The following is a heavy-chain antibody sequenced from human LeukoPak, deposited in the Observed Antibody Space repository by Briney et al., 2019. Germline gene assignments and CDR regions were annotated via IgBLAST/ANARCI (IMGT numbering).Heavy chain of an antibody. CDR1: GGSFSGYY. CDR3: ARGYSSSWNYYYYGMDV. Sequence: ASETLSLTCAVYGGSFSGYYWSWIRQPPGKGLEWIGEINHSGSTNYNPSLESRVTISVDTSKNQFSLKLSSVTAADTAVYYCARGYSSSWNYYYYGMDVWGQGTTVTVSS. CDR2: INHSGST. V-gene: IGHV4-34*01. J-gene: IGHJ6*02. D-gene: IGHD6-13*01.